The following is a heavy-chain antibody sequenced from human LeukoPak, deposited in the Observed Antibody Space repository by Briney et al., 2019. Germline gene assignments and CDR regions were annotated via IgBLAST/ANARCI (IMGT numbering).Heavy chain of an antibody. J-gene: IGHJ4*02. CDR2: ISPTGST. CDR1: RGSISPHY. V-gene: IGHV4-4*07. Sequence: PSETLSLTCTVSRGSISPHYWSWIRQPAGKGLDWIGRISPTGSTNYNPSLNSRVTMSVDSSKNQVSLTLNSVTAADTAVYYCAREVEMATQFDYWGQGTLVTVFS. CDR3: AREVEMATQFDY. D-gene: IGHD5-24*01.